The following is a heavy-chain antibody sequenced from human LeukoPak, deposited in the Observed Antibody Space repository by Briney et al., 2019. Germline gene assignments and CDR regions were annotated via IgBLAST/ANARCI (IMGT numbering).Heavy chain of an antibody. D-gene: IGHD2-2*01. CDR2: ISGSGGST. Sequence: GGSLRLSCAASGFTFNNYAMTWVRQAPGKGLEWVSAISGSGGSTHYADSVKGRFTISRDSSKNTLYLQMNSLGAEDTAVYHCAKDRSAYCSGTSCYRSFDYWGQGALVTVSS. J-gene: IGHJ4*02. CDR1: GFTFNNYA. V-gene: IGHV3-23*01. CDR3: AKDRSAYCSGTSCYRSFDY.